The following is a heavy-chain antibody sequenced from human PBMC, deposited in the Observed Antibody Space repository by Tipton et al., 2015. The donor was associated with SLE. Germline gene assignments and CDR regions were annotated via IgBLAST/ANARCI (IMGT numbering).Heavy chain of an antibody. D-gene: IGHD3-10*01. CDR1: GGSFSGYY. J-gene: IGHJ5*02. CDR2: INHSGST. CDR3: ARGESDYYGSGSPWSWFDP. Sequence: LSLTCAVYGGSFSGYYWSWIRQPPGKGLEWIGEINHSGSTNYNPSLKSRVTISVDTSKNQFSLKLSSVTAADTAVHYCARGESDYYGSGSPWSWFDPWGQGTLVTVSS. V-gene: IGHV4-34*01.